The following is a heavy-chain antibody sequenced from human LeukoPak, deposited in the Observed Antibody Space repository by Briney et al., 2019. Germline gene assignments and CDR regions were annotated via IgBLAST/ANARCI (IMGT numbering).Heavy chain of an antibody. CDR2: INPSGGST. CDR1: GYTFTGYY. CDR3: ARSRGPYSSGPGIGYGMDV. J-gene: IGHJ6*02. V-gene: IGHV1-46*01. Sequence: ASVKVSCKASGYTFTGYYMHWVRQAPGQGLEWMGIINPSGGSTSYAQKFQGRVTMTRDTSTSTVYMELSSLRSEDTAVYYCARSRGPYSSGPGIGYGMDVWGQGTTVTVSS. D-gene: IGHD6-19*01.